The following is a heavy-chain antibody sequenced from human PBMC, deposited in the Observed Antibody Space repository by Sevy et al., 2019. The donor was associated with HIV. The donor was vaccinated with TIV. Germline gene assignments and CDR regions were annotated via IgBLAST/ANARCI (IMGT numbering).Heavy chain of an antibody. CDR3: ARVPTYYYGSATYFDY. D-gene: IGHD3-10*01. CDR2: IGVYNGNA. J-gene: IGHJ4*02. Sequence: ASVKVSCKASGYNFASDGFSWVRQAPGQGLEWMGWIGVYNGNAKYAQVFQDRSTMTTDTSTSTAYMELRSLRSDDTAVYYCARVPTYYYGSATYFDYWGQGTLVTVSS. CDR1: GYNFASDG. V-gene: IGHV1-18*04.